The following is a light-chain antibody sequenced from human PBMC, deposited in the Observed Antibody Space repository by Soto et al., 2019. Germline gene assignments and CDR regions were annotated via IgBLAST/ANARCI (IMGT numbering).Light chain of an antibody. Sequence: IQMTRSPSTLSASLRDRLTITCRASQSISSRLAWYQQKPGKAPKLLIYDASSLESGVPSRFSGSGSGTEFTLTISSLQPDDFATYYCQQYNSYSPTFGQGTKVDI. CDR2: DAS. V-gene: IGKV1-5*01. J-gene: IGKJ1*01. CDR3: QQYNSYSPT. CDR1: QSISSR.